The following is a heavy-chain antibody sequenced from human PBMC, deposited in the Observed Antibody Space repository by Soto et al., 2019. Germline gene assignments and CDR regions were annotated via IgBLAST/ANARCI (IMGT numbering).Heavy chain of an antibody. CDR3: ARAALPFRITMMVPGNWFDP. CDR2: IIPIFGTA. V-gene: IGHV1-69*06. CDR1: GGTFSSYA. J-gene: IGHJ5*02. Sequence: GASVKVSCKASGGTFSSYAISWVRQPPGQGHEWMGGIIPIFGTANYAQKFQGRVTITADKSTSTAYMELSSLRSEDTAVYYCARAALPFRITMMVPGNWFDPWCQGTLVTGSS. D-gene: IGHD3-22*01.